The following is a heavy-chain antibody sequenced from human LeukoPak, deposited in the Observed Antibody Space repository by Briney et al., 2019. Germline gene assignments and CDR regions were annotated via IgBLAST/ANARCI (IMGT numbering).Heavy chain of an antibody. CDR1: GFTFSSYG. CDR2: ISYDGSNK. CDR3: AKGWRSYGMDV. D-gene: IGHD2-15*01. V-gene: IGHV3-30*18. J-gene: IGHJ6*01. Sequence: GGSLRPSCAASGFTFSSYGMHWVRQAPGKGLEWVAVISYDGSNKYYADSVKGRFTISRDNSKNTLYLQMNSLRAEDTAVYYCAKGWRSYGMDVWGQGTTVTVSS.